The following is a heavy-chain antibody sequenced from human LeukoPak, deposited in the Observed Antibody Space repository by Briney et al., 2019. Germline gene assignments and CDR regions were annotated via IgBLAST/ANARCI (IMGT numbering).Heavy chain of an antibody. Sequence: GASVKVSCKASGYTFTGYYMHWVRQAPGQGLEWMGWINPNSGGTNYAQKFQGRVTMTRDTSISTAYMELSRLRSDDTAVYYCARDIHRLRWLQFVRTRGGGFDYWGQGTLVTVSS. CDR2: INPNSGGT. CDR1: GYTFTGYY. J-gene: IGHJ4*02. V-gene: IGHV1-2*02. CDR3: ARDIHRLRWLQFVRTRGGGFDY. D-gene: IGHD5-24*01.